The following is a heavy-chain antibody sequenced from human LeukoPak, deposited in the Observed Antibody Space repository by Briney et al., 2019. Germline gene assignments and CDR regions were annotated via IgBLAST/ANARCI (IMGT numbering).Heavy chain of an antibody. CDR2: VSYTART. J-gene: IGHJ3*01. D-gene: IGHD3-22*01. Sequence: SETLSLTCTVSGGSLSGHYWSWVRQPPGTRLEWIGYVSYTARTKYNPSLQSRGTISIDTSKSQFSLKLTSVTSADTAVYSCARLLDNDSSGDPDTFDVWGQGTTVIVSS. CDR3: ARLLDNDSSGDPDTFDV. CDR1: GGSLSGHY. V-gene: IGHV4-59*11.